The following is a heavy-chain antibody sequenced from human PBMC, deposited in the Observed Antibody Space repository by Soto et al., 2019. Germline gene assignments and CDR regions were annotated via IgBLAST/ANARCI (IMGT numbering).Heavy chain of an antibody. Sequence: ASVKVSCKASGYSFTSLDINWVRQTAGQGLEWMGWMEPSTGRTGYAQKFQGRVTMTRDTSMNTAYMELTTLTSDDTAFYYCARGVSAGVDYWGQGTLVTVAS. D-gene: IGHD1-26*01. J-gene: IGHJ4*02. CDR1: GYSFTSLD. CDR3: ARGVSAGVDY. CDR2: MEPSTGRT. V-gene: IGHV1-8*01.